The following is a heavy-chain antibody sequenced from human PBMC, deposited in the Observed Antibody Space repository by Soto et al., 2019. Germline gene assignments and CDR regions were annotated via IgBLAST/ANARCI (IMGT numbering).Heavy chain of an antibody. CDR1: GYTFTSYG. Sequence: ASVKVSCKASGYTFTSYGISWVRQAPGQGLEWMGWISAYNGSTNYAQKLQGRVTMTTDTSTSTAYMELRSLRSDDTAVYYCAIDHDSPLGVPWFDPWGQGTLVTVSS. CDR3: AIDHDSPLGVPWFDP. D-gene: IGHD2-8*01. J-gene: IGHJ5*02. CDR2: ISAYNGST. V-gene: IGHV1-18*01.